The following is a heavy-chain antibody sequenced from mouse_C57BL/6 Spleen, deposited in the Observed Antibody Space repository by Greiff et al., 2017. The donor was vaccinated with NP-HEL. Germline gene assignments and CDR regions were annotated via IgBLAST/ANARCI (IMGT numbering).Heavy chain of an antibody. D-gene: IGHD1-1*01. V-gene: IGHV1-52*01. CDR3: ARSYYGSSQGFDV. CDR2: IDPSDSET. CDR1: GYTFTSYW. J-gene: IGHJ1*03. Sequence: QVQLQQSGAELVRPGSSVKLSCKASGYTFTSYWMHWVKQRPIQGLEWIGNIDPSDSETHYNQKFKDKATLTVDKSSSTAYMQLSSLTSEDSAVYDCARSYYGSSQGFDVWGTGTTVTVSS.